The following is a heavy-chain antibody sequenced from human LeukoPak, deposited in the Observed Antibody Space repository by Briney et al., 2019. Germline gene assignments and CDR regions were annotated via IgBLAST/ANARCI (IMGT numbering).Heavy chain of an antibody. Sequence: ASVKVSCKASGYTFTRFGISWVRQAPGQGLEWKGWISGYNDNPHYAQSFQGRVTMTTDTSSSTAYMELRSLGSDDTAVYYCARVGRDCRDTRCTWSDWLDPWGQGTLVTVSS. CDR3: ARVGRDCRDTRCTWSDWLDP. V-gene: IGHV1-18*01. D-gene: IGHD2-2*01. CDR1: GYTFTRFG. J-gene: IGHJ5*02. CDR2: ISGYNDNP.